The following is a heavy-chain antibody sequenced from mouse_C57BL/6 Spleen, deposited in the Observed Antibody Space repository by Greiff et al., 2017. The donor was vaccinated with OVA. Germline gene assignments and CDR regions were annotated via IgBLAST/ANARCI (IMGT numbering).Heavy chain of an antibody. CDR2: IHPSDSDT. CDR1: GYTFTSYW. Sequence: VQLQQPGTELVKPGASVKLSCKASGYTFTSYWMHWVKQRPGQGLEWIGRIHPSDSDTNYNQKFKGKATLTVDKSSSTAYMQLSSLTSEDSAVYYCAIGGDYYGSSFYFDYWGQGTTLTVSS. J-gene: IGHJ2*01. V-gene: IGHV1-74*01. D-gene: IGHD1-1*01. CDR3: AIGGDYYGSSFYFDY.